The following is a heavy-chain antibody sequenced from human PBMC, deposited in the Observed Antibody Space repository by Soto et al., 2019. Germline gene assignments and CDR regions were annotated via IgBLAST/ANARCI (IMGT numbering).Heavy chain of an antibody. D-gene: IGHD6-13*01. CDR2: INHSGST. V-gene: IGHV4-4*02. Sequence: SETLSLTCAVSGDSISSSKWWSWVRHSPGKVLEWIGEINHSGSTNYNPSLKSRVIISVDKSKNQFSLKLSSVSDADTAVYYCARGERQQQRDYWGQGTRVTVS. CDR1: GDSISSSKW. J-gene: IGHJ4*02. CDR3: ARGERQQQRDY.